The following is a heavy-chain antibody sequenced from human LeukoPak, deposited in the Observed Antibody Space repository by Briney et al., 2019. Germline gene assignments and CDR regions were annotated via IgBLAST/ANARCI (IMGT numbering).Heavy chain of an antibody. J-gene: IGHJ6*03. D-gene: IGHD2-15*01. CDR2: ISSSSGYI. V-gene: IGHV3-21*01. Sequence: GGSLRLSCAASGFTLSSYSMNWVRQAPGKGLEWVSSISSSSGYIYYADSVKGRFTISRDNAKNSLYLQMNSLRAEDTAVYYCARGGIVVVVAADYYYMDVWGKGTTVTVSS. CDR1: GFTLSSYS. CDR3: ARGGIVVVVAADYYYMDV.